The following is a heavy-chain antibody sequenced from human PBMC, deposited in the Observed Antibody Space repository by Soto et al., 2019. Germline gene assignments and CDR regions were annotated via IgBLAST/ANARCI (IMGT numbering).Heavy chain of an antibody. V-gene: IGHV6-1*01. CDR1: GDSVSSNSAA. Sequence: SQTLSLTCAISGDSVSSNSAAWNWIRQSPSRGLEWLGRTYYRSKWYNDYAVSVKSRITINPDTSKNQFSLQLNSVTPEDTAVYYCARVGYCTNGVCYESFEHWGQGTLVTVSS. D-gene: IGHD2-8*01. J-gene: IGHJ1*01. CDR3: ARVGYCTNGVCYESFEH. CDR2: TYYRSKWYN.